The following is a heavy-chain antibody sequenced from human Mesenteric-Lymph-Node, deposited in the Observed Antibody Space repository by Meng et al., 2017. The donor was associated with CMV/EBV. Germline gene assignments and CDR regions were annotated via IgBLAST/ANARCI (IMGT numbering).Heavy chain of an antibody. D-gene: IGHD3-16*01. V-gene: IGHV3-48*04. CDR3: YTFPMDV. J-gene: IGHJ6*02. CDR2: IGSDTTSI. CDR1: GFTFSSYA. Sequence: GESLKISCAASGFTFSSYAMSWVRQAPGKGLEWVSYIGSDTTSIYYADSVQGRFTISRDNAKRSLFLQMNSLRAEDTAVYFCYTFPMDVWGQGTTVTVSS.